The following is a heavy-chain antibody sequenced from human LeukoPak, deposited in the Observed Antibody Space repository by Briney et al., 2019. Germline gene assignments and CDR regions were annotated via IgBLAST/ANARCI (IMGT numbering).Heavy chain of an antibody. Sequence: GASVKVSCKASGYTFTSYYMHWVRQAPGQGLVWMGIINPSGGSTSYAQKFQGRVTMTRDTSTSTVYMELSSLRSEDTAVYYCARGRRIAAAGKEMDYWGQGTLVTVSS. CDR1: GYTFTSYY. CDR2: INPSGGST. J-gene: IGHJ4*02. CDR3: ARGRRIAAAGKEMDY. D-gene: IGHD6-13*01. V-gene: IGHV1-46*01.